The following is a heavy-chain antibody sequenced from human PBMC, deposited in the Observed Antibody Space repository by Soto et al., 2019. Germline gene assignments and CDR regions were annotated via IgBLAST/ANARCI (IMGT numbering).Heavy chain of an antibody. Sequence: PGGSLRLSCAASGFNFGNYAISWVRQAPGKGPEWVSSIGGGGNTYYADSVKCRFTISRDNSKNIVFRQMNTLRADDAAVYYCAKPRNTGSNPINLGFGSWGRGSRGSVSS. V-gene: IGHV3-23*01. J-gene: IGHJ4*02. D-gene: IGHD1-26*01. CDR1: GFNFGNYA. CDR2: IGGGGNT. CDR3: AKPRNTGSNPINLGFGS.